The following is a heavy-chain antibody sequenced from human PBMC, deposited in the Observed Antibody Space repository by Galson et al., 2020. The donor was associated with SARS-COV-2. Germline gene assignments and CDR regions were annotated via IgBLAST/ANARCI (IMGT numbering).Heavy chain of an antibody. J-gene: IGHJ6*03. D-gene: IGHD1-1*01. CDR1: GGSFSGYY. CDR2: INLRGNT. CDR3: AREVRDEDNQNPYYHYSYMDV. V-gene: IGHV4-34*01. Sequence: SQTLSLTCAVYGGSFSGYYWTWIRQPPGEGLEWIGEINLRGNTNFNPSLKSRVTVLVDASKNQFSLKLSSLTAADTGVYYCAREVRDEDNQNPYYHYSYMDVWGKGTAVTVSS.